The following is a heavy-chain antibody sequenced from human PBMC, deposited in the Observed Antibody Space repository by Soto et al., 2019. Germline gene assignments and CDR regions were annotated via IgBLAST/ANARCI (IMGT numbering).Heavy chain of an antibody. Sequence: GASVKVSCKASGYIFTAYSYHWVRQAPGQGLEWMGWVNVNSGDTIYAEKFQGRVTLTSDMSISTTYMELYSLTSDDTAVYYCAREASAVISLDYWGQGTLVTGSS. CDR2: VNVNSGDT. CDR1: GYIFTAYS. J-gene: IGHJ4*02. V-gene: IGHV1-2*02. D-gene: IGHD6-19*01. CDR3: AREASAVISLDY.